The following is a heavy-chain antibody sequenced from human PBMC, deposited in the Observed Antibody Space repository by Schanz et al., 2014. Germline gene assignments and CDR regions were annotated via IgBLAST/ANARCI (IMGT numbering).Heavy chain of an antibody. CDR1: GYTFSFTSYN. CDR3: AGAFDSSGYYFDY. J-gene: IGHJ4*02. D-gene: IGHD3-22*01. CDR2: VNPSVRGT. V-gene: IGHV1-46*03. Sequence: QVQLVQSGAEVRKPGASVTVSCQASGYTFSFTSYNVHWVRQAPGQGLEWMGIVNPSVRGTHFAREFQGRVTVTSDTSTSTVYMELSGLRSEDTAVYYCAGAFDSSGYYFDYWGQGTLVTVSS.